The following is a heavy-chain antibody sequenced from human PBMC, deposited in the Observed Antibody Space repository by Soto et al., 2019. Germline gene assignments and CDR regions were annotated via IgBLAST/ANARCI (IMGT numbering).Heavy chain of an antibody. J-gene: IGHJ4*02. CDR2: IYHSGST. CDR1: GGSLSGYY. D-gene: IGHD1-26*01. V-gene: IGHV4-34*01. CDR3: ARVRGSYYGTLTPYYFDY. Sequence: SETLSLTCAVYGGSLSGYYWSWIRQPPGKGLEWIGEIYHSGSTNYNPSLKSRVTISVDTSKNQFSLKLSSVTAADTAVYYCARVRGSYYGTLTPYYFDYWGQGTLVTVSS.